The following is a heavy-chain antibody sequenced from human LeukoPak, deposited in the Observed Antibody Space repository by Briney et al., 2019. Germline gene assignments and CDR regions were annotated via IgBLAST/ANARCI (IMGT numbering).Heavy chain of an antibody. CDR3: ARHDSTWTTIFGY. V-gene: IGHV4-59*08. CDR1: DDSIRSYY. D-gene: IGHD6-13*01. Sequence: SETLSLTCTASDDSIRSYYWSWIRQAPGNGLEWIEYIYYSGSTNYNPSLKSRVTISVDTSKKQFSLKVSSVTAADTAVYYCARHDSTWTTIFGYWGQGTMVTVSS. CDR2: IYYSGST. J-gene: IGHJ4*02.